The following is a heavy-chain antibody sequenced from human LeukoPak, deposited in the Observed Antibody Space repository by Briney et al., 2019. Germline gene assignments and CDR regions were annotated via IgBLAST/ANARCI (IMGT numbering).Heavy chain of an antibody. CDR3: ARWVVPAAQFDY. V-gene: IGHV4-34*01. J-gene: IGHJ4*02. Sequence: PSETLSLTCAVYGGSFSGYYWSWIRQPPGKGLEWIGEINHGGSTNYNPSLKSRVTISIDTSKNQFSLKLSPVTAADTAVYYCARWVVPAAQFDYWGQGTLVTVSS. CDR1: GGSFSGYY. D-gene: IGHD2-2*01. CDR2: INHGGST.